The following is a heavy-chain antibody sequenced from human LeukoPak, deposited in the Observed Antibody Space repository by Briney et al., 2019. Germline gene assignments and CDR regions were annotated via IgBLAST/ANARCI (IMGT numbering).Heavy chain of an antibody. CDR1: GVSIWNYY. V-gene: IGHV4-4*07. J-gene: IGHJ6*03. D-gene: IGHD4-17*01. Sequence: SETLSLTCTVSGVSIWNYYWSCIRQPAGKGLEWIGRIYTSGSTNYNPSLKSRVTMSVDTSKNQLSLKLSSVTAADTAVYYCARDSVQYGDHTIDYYYMDVWGKGTTVTVSS. CDR3: ARDSVQYGDHTIDYYYMDV. CDR2: IYTSGST.